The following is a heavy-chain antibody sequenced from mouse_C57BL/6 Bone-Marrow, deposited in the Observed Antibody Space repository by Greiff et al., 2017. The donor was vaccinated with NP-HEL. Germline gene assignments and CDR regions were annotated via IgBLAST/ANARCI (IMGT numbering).Heavy chain of an antibody. CDR3: ARGGVRTFMDY. J-gene: IGHJ4*01. V-gene: IGHV3-6*01. CDR1: GYSITSGYY. Sequence: EVQLQESGPGLVKPSQSLSLTCSVTGYSITSGYYWNWIRQFPGNKLEWMGYISYDGSNNYNPSLKNRISITRDTSKNQFFLKLNSVTTEDTATYYCARGGVRTFMDYWGQGTSVTVSS. CDR2: ISYDGSN. D-gene: IGHD5-1*01.